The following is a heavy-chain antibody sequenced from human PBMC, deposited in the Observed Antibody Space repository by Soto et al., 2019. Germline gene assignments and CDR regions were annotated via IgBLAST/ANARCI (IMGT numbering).Heavy chain of an antibody. V-gene: IGHV1-46*01. CDR1: GYTFTSYA. CDR2: INPSADSA. Sequence: GASVKVSCKASGYTFTSYAISWVRQAPGQGLEWMGVINPSADSATYSQNFQGRVTMARDTSTSTVYMELSSLRSEDTAVYYCAREALHYYYGMDVWGQGTTVTVSS. CDR3: AREALHYYYGMDV. J-gene: IGHJ6*02.